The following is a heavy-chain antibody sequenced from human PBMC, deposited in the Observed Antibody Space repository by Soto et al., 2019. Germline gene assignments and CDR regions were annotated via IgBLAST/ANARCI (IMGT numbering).Heavy chain of an antibody. CDR1: GGSISSSNW. CDR2: IYHSGST. D-gene: IGHD3-22*01. Sequence: PSETLSLTCXVSGGSISSSNWRSWVRQPPGKGLEWIGEIYHSGSTNYNPSLKSRVTISVDKSKNQFSLKLSSVTAADTAVYYCARGSPDYYDSPLPFDYWGQGTLVTVSS. CDR3: ARGSPDYYDSPLPFDY. J-gene: IGHJ4*02. V-gene: IGHV4-4*02.